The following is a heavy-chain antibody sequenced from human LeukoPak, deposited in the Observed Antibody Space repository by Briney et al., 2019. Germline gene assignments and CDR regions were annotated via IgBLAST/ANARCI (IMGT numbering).Heavy chain of an antibody. CDR3: VRLTVTAISYYMDV. CDR1: GFTFSSYE. J-gene: IGHJ6*03. D-gene: IGHD2-21*02. Sequence: PGGSLRLSCAASGFTFSSYEMNWVRQAPGKGLEWVSYISSSGSTIYYADSVKGRFTISRDNAKNSLYLQMNSLRAEDTAVYYCVRLTVTAISYYMDVWGKGTTVTISS. V-gene: IGHV3-48*03. CDR2: ISSSGSTI.